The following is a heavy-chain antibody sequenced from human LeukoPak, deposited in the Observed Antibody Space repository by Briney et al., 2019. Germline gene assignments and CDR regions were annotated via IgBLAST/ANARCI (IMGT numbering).Heavy chain of an antibody. CDR2: INPNSGGT. V-gene: IGHV1-2*06. Sequence: ASVKVSCKASGHTFTSYFMHWVRQAPGQGLEWRGRINPNSGGTNYAQKFQGRVTMTRDTSITKAYMDMRRLTYDDTAVYYCARGGTEASSGDYWGQGTLVTVSS. D-gene: IGHD3-10*01. J-gene: IGHJ4*02. CDR3: ARGGTEASSGDY. CDR1: GHTFTSYF.